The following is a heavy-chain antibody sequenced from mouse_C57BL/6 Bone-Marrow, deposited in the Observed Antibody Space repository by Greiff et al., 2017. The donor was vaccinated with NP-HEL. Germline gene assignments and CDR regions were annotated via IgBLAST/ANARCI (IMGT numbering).Heavy chain of an antibody. CDR3: ARDSSGYEYFDV. V-gene: IGHV1-69*01. CDR2: IDPSDSYT. D-gene: IGHD3-2*02. CDR1: GYTFTSYW. Sequence: QVQLQQPGAELVMPGASVKLSCKASGYTFTSYWMHWVKQRPGQGLEWIGEIDPSDSYTNYNQKLKGKSTLTVDKSSSTAYMQLSSLTSEDSAVYYCARDSSGYEYFDVWGTGTTVTVSS. J-gene: IGHJ1*03.